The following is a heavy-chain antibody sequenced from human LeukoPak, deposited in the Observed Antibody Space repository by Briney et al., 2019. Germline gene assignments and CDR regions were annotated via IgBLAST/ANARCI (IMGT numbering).Heavy chain of an antibody. CDR2: INPNSGGT. J-gene: IGHJ3*02. V-gene: IGHV1-2*02. CDR3: ARDLRERGITGTSGAFDI. CDR1: GYTFTGYY. Sequence: GASVKVSCKASGYTFTGYYMHWVRQAPGQGLEWMGWINPNSGGTNYAQKFQGRVTMTRDTSISTAYMELSRLRSDDTAVYYCARDLRERGITGTSGAFDIWGQGTMVTVSS. D-gene: IGHD1-7*01.